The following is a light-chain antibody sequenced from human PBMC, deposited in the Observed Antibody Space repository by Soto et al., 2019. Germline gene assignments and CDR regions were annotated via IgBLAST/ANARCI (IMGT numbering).Light chain of an antibody. CDR1: SSDVGAYDY. J-gene: IGLJ1*01. V-gene: IGLV2-14*01. Sequence: QSVLTQPASVSGSPGQSITVSCTGTSSDVGAYDYVSWYQHHPGKAPKLIIYEVTNRPSGVSNRFSGSKSGNTASLTISGLQAEDEADYYCNSYTRSTKYVFXTGTKGTVL. CDR2: EVT. CDR3: NSYTRSTKYV.